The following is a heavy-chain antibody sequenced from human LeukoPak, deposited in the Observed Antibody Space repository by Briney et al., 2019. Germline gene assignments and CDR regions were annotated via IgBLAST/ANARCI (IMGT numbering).Heavy chain of an antibody. CDR2: INHSGST. D-gene: IGHD3-22*01. J-gene: IGHJ4*02. CDR1: GGSFSGYY. CDR3: ARHRKTYYYDSRGYNVGYFDY. V-gene: IGHV4-34*01. Sequence: SETLSLTCAVYGGSFSGYYWSWIRQPPGKGLEWIGEINHSGSTNYNPSLKSRVTISVDTSKNQFSLKLSSVTAADTAVYYCARHRKTYYYDSRGYNVGYFDYWGQGTLVTVSS.